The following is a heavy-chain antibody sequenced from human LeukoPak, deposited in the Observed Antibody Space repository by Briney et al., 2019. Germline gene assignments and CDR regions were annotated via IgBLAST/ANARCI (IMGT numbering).Heavy chain of an antibody. CDR1: GYTFATYS. D-gene: IGHD6-19*01. J-gene: IGHJ5*02. CDR3: ARGHSSGRDYYFDT. CDR2: ISGYSGST. V-gene: IGHV1-18*01. Sequence: ASVKVSCKTSGYTFATYSINWVRQSPGQGLEWMGWISGYSGSTNYAQKLQGRVTMTTDTSTTTAYMELRSLKSDDTAVYYCARGHSSGRDYYFDTWGQGTLVTVSS.